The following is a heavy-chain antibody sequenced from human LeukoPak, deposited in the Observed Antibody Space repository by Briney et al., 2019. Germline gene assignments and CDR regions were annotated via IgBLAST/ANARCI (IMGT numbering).Heavy chain of an antibody. V-gene: IGHV3-23*01. CDR1: GFTFNNYP. CDR2: ISGSGGST. Sequence: GGSLRLSCAASGFTFNNYPMSWVRQAPGKGLEWVSAISGSGGSTYYADSVKGRFTISRDNSKNTLYLQMNSLRAEDTAVYYCAKASYGGGSDWFDPWGQGTLVTVSS. D-gene: IGHD4-23*01. CDR3: AKASYGGGSDWFDP. J-gene: IGHJ5*02.